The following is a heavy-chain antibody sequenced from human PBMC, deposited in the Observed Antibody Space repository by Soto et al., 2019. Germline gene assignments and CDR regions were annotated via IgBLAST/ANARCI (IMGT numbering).Heavy chain of an antibody. CDR3: ARDGLYSGYEYYYYYMDV. V-gene: IGHV1-69*04. CDR2: IIPILGIA. J-gene: IGHJ6*03. Sequence: GASVKVSCXASGGTFSSYTISWVRQAPGQGLEWMGRIIPILGIANYAQKFQGRVTITADKSTSTAYMELSSLRSEDTAVYYCARDGLYSGYEYYYYYMDVWGKGTTVTVSS. D-gene: IGHD5-12*01. CDR1: GGTFSSYT.